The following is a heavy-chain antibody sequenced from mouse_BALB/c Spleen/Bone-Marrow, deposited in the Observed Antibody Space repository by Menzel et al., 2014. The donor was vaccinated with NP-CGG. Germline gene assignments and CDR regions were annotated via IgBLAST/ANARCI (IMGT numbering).Heavy chain of an antibody. CDR1: GYTFTGYV. Sequence: VQLKESGPELVKPGASVKMSCKASGYTFTGYVMHWVKQKPGQGLEWIGYINPYNDGTKYNEKFKGKATLTSDKSSSTAYMELSSLTSEDSAVYYCARGTTVHYYAMDYWGQGTSVTVSS. J-gene: IGHJ4*01. D-gene: IGHD1-1*01. CDR2: INPYNDGT. V-gene: IGHV1-14*01. CDR3: ARGTTVHYYAMDY.